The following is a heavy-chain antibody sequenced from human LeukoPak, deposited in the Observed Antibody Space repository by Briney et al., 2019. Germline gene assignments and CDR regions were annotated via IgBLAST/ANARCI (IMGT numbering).Heavy chain of an antibody. CDR2: IYYSGST. J-gene: IGHJ6*02. V-gene: IGHV4-31*03. D-gene: IGHD3-10*01. CDR3: ARAQDFYGSGSYYYYYYYGMDV. Sequence: PSETLSLTCTVSGGSISSGGYYWSWIRQHPGKGLEWSGYIYYSGSTYYNPSLKSRVTISVDTSKNQFSLKLSSVTAADTAVYYCARAQDFYGSGSYYYYYYYGMDVWGQGTTVTVSS. CDR1: GGSISSGGYY.